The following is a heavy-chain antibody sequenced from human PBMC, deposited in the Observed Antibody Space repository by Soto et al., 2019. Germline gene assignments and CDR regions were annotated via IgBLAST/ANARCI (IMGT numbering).Heavy chain of an antibody. Sequence: QLQLQESGPGLVKPSETLSLTCTVFGGSISSSSFYWGWIRQPPGKGLEWIGSIYYSGSTYYNPSLTRRVTISVHTSKNQFSLKLSSVTAADTAVYYCARHEAPSGWYFDYWGQGTLVTVSS. CDR3: ARHEAPSGWYFDY. D-gene: IGHD6-19*01. CDR1: GGSISSSSFY. CDR2: IYYSGST. V-gene: IGHV4-39*01. J-gene: IGHJ4*02.